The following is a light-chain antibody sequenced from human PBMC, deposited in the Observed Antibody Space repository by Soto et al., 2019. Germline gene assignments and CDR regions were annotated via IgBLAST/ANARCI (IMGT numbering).Light chain of an antibody. CDR2: DVS. Sequence: QSALTQPASVSGSPGQSITISCSGTSSDVGAYNYVSWYQQHPGKAPRVMIYDVSNRPSGVSNRFSGSKSGNTATLTISGLQAEAEADYYCSSYTSDNTYVFATGTKVTVL. V-gene: IGLV2-14*01. CDR1: SSDVGAYNY. J-gene: IGLJ1*01. CDR3: SSYTSDNTYV.